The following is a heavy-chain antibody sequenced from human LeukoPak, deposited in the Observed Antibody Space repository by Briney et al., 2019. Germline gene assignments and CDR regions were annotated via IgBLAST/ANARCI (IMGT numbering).Heavy chain of an antibody. D-gene: IGHD1-26*01. V-gene: IGHV3-30-3*01. J-gene: IGHJ4*02. CDR2: ISYDGSNK. CDR1: GFTFSSYA. CDR3: ARDPYSGSYYFGYFDY. Sequence: PGGSLRLSCAASGFTFSSYAMPWVRQAPGKGLEWVAVISYDGSNKYYADSVKGRFTISRDNSKNTLYLQMNSLRAEDTAVYYCARDPYSGSYYFGYFDYWGQGTPVTVSS.